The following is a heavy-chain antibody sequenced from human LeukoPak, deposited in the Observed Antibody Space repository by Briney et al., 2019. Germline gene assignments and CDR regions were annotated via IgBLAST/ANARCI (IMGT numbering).Heavy chain of an antibody. CDR2: IYPGDSDT. V-gene: IGHV5-51*01. CDR3: TRQKGRAGAFDI. CDR1: GYSFNNYW. Sequence: HGESLKISCKGSGYSFNNYWIVWVRQMPGKGLEWMGIIYPGDSDTRYSPSFQGQVTISVDKSISTAYLQWSSLKAPDTAMYYCTRQKGRAGAFDIWGQGTMVTVSS. J-gene: IGHJ3*02. D-gene: IGHD3-10*01.